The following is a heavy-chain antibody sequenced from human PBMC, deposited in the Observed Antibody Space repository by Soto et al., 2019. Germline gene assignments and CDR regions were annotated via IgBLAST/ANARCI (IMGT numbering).Heavy chain of an antibody. Sequence: SETLSLTCAVSGVSISNYYWSWIRQPPGRGLEWIGYHHYSGGTNYNPSLKSRVTISIDTSKNQFLLKLSSVTAADTAVYYCARAPGYYHMDVWGKGTTVTVSS. J-gene: IGHJ6*03. CDR1: GVSISNYY. V-gene: IGHV4-59*01. D-gene: IGHD2-2*01. CDR2: HHYSGGT. CDR3: ARAPGYYHMDV.